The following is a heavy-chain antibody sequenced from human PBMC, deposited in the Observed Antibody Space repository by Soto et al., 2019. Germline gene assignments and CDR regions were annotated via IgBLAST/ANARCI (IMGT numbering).Heavy chain of an antibody. D-gene: IGHD4-17*01. V-gene: IGHV3-23*01. J-gene: IGHJ4*02. CDR2: ITDNGGST. CDR1: GFTFSRDG. CDR3: AKERATTTAFDY. Sequence: GGSLRLSCAASGFTFSRDGMSWVRQALGKGLEWVSLITDNGGSTYYADSVKGRFTISRDNTKNTLFLQMNSLRAEDTAVYYCAKERATTTAFDYWGQGALVTVSS.